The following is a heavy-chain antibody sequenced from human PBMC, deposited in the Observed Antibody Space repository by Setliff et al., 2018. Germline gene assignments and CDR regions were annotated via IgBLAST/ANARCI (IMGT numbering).Heavy chain of an antibody. CDR2: IKGKNDGLAT. Sequence: GGSLRLSCAASGFTFSTAWMNWVRQAPGKGLEWVGRIKGKNDGLATDYAAPVKGRFTISRDDSKNTLYLQMNSLKTEDTAVYYCTTDPSPTFGGVIGAAFDFWGQGAMVTVSS. J-gene: IGHJ3*01. CDR3: TTDPSPTFGGVIGAAFDF. V-gene: IGHV3-15*07. D-gene: IGHD3-16*01. CDR1: GFTFSTAW.